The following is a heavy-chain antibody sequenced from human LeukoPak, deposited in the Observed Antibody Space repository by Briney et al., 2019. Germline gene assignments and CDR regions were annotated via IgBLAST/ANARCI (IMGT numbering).Heavy chain of an antibody. Sequence: SSETLSLTCAVYGGSFSGYYWSWIRQPPGKGLEWIGEINHSGSTNYSPSLKSRVTISVDTSKNQFSLKLSSVTAADTAVYYCARGNYNWFDPWGQGTLVTVSS. D-gene: IGHD1-20*01. CDR2: INHSGST. CDR3: ARGNYNWFDP. J-gene: IGHJ5*02. CDR1: GGSFSGYY. V-gene: IGHV4-34*01.